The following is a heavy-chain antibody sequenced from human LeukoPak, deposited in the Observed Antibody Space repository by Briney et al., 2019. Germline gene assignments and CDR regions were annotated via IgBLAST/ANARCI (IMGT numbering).Heavy chain of an antibody. V-gene: IGHV1-2*02. CDR3: ARRITMVRGVIESAFDI. Sequence: ASVKVSCKASGYTFTGYYMHWVRQAPGQGLEWMGWINPNSGGTNYAQKFQGRVTMTRDTSISTAYMELSRLRSDDTAVYYCARRITMVRGVIESAFDIWGQGTMVTVSS. CDR2: INPNSGGT. D-gene: IGHD3-10*01. J-gene: IGHJ3*02. CDR1: GYTFTGYY.